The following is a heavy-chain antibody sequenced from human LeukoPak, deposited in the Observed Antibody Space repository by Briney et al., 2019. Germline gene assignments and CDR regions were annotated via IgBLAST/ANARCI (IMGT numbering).Heavy chain of an antibody. D-gene: IGHD3-10*01. CDR1: GFTFSSYS. V-gene: IGHV3-23*01. J-gene: IGHJ4*02. CDR3: AKRASGSGTSLYYFDY. CDR2: ISNSGGST. Sequence: GGSLRLSCAASGFTFSSYSMNWVRQAPGKGLEWVSVISNSGGSTFYADSVKGRFTISRDNSKNTLYLQMNSLRAEDTAVYYCAKRASGSGTSLYYFDYWGQGTLVTVSS.